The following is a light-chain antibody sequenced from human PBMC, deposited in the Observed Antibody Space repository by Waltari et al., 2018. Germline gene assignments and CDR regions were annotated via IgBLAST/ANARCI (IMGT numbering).Light chain of an antibody. CDR1: QTVLDSSNNRNY. V-gene: IGKV4-1*01. Sequence: DIMMTQSPDSLAVSLGETATIYCKSSQTVLDSSNNRNYLAWYQQKPGQPPKLLISWASSRESGVPDRFSGSGSGTDFTLTITSLQAEDVAVYYCQQYYSPPPLFTFGPGTKVDIK. J-gene: IGKJ3*01. CDR2: WAS. CDR3: QQYYSPPPLFT.